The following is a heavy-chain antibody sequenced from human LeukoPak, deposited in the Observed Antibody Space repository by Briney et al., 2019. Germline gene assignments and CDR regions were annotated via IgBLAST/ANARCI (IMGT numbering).Heavy chain of an antibody. J-gene: IGHJ3*02. CDR1: GFTFSSYA. D-gene: IGHD2-2*01. CDR3: AKTNIVVVPAAPRVDAFDI. V-gene: IGHV3-23*01. CDR2: ISGSGGST. Sequence: QPGGSLRLSCAASGFTFSSYAMSWVRQAPGKGLEWVSAISGSGGSTYYADSVKGRFTISRDNSKNTLYLQMNSLRAEDTAVYYCAKTNIVVVPAAPRVDAFDIWGQGTMVTVSS.